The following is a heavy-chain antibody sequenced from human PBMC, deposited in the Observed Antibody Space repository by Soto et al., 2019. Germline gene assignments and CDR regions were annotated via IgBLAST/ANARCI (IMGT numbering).Heavy chain of an antibody. V-gene: IGHV4-4*07. CDR3: VRDGTKTLRDWFDP. CDR2: IYATGTT. CDR1: GASISSFY. D-gene: IGHD1-1*01. J-gene: IGHJ5*02. Sequence: SETLSLTCTVSGASISSFYWSWIRKSAGKGLEWIGRIYATGTTDYNPSLKSRVMMSVDTSKKQFSLKLRSVTAADTAVYYCVRDGTKTLRDWFDPWGQGISVTVSS.